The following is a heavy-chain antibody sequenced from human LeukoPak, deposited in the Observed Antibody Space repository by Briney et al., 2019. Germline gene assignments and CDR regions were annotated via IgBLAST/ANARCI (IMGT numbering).Heavy chain of an antibody. CDR3: ARPGVDTAMVTSWFDP. D-gene: IGHD5-18*01. V-gene: IGHV4-34*01. Sequence: SETLSLTCAVYGGSFSGYYWSWIRQPPGKGLEWIGEINHGGSTNYNPSLKSRVTISVDTSKNQFSLKLSSVTAADTAVYYCARPGVDTAMVTSWFDPWGQGTLVTVSS. J-gene: IGHJ5*02. CDR2: INHGGST. CDR1: GGSFSGYY.